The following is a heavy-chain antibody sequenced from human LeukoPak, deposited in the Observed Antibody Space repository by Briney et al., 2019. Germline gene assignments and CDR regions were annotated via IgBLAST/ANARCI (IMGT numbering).Heavy chain of an antibody. CDR2: IKSKTDGGTT. J-gene: IGHJ4*02. V-gene: IGHV3-15*01. D-gene: IGHD2-2*01. CDR3: TTDLPDDTSSLDF. Sequence: PGGSLRLSCSASGFTFSSYAMNWVRQAPGKGLEWVALIKSKTDGGTTDYAAPVKGRFTISRDDSENTLYLQMNSLKTEDTGVYYCTTDLPDDTSSLDFWGQGTLVAVSS. CDR1: GFTFSSYA.